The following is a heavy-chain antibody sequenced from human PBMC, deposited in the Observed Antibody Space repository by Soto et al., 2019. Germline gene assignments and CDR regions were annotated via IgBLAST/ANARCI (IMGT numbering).Heavy chain of an antibody. CDR2: TRNKASSYTT. CDR3: ARADFD. Sequence: EGSLRLSGAAGGFSFSDHDMDWVRQAPGKGLEWVGRTRNKASSYTTEYAASVKGRFTISRDDSKNSLYLQMNSLKTEDTAVYYCARADFD. V-gene: IGHV3-72*01. J-gene: IGHJ3*01. CDR1: GFSFSDHD.